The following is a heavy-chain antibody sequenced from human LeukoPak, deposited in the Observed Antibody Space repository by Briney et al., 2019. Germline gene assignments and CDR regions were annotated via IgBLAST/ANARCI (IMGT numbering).Heavy chain of an antibody. Sequence: PSETLSLTCAVYGGSFSGYYWNWIRQSPGRGLEWIGEINHTGTTNYNPSLKSGFTISVDTSRNQFSLKLTSVTAAYTAVYYCARGAADRNTYYYYIDVWGKGTTVTVSS. J-gene: IGHJ6*03. CDR2: INHTGTT. CDR1: GGSFSGYY. CDR3: ARGAADRNTYYYYIDV. D-gene: IGHD1-14*01. V-gene: IGHV4-34*01.